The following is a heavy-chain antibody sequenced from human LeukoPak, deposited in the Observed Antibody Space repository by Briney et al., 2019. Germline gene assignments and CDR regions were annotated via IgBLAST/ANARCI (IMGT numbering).Heavy chain of an antibody. CDR3: TGPLVLRYFDWVY. CDR1: GFTFSNAW. J-gene: IGHJ4*02. Sequence: GGSLRLSCVASGFTFSNAWMSWVRQAPGKGLEWVGRIKSKTDGGTADYAAPVKGRFTISRDDSKNTLYLQMNSLKTEDTAVYYCTGPLVLRYFDWVYWGQGTLVTVSS. D-gene: IGHD3-9*01. V-gene: IGHV3-15*01. CDR2: IKSKTDGGTA.